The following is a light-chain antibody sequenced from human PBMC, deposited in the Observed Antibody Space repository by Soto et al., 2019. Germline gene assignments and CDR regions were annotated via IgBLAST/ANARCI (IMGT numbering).Light chain of an antibody. Sequence: EIVLTQSPGTLSLSPGERATLSCRASQSVSSSYLAWYQQKPGQAPRPLIYGSSSKATGIRDRYRGGGSGTDFTLTLSRLEPEDVAEYYCQQCCRAFGQGTEVDIK. CDR1: QSVSSSY. J-gene: IGKJ1*01. CDR3: QQCCRA. CDR2: GSS. V-gene: IGKV3-20*01.